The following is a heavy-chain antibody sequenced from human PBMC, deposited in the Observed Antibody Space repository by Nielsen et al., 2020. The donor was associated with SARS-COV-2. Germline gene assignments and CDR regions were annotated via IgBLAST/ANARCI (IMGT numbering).Heavy chain of an antibody. V-gene: IGHV4-59*01. CDR1: GGSISSYY. CDR2: IYYSGST. J-gene: IGHJ3*02. Sequence: SETLSLTCTVSGGSISSYYWSWIRQPPGKGLEWIGYIYYSGSTNYNPSLKSRVTISVDTSKNQFSLKLSSVTAADTAVYYCARLITARKGQDAFDIWGQGTMVTVSS. CDR3: ARLITARKGQDAFDI. D-gene: IGHD6-6*01.